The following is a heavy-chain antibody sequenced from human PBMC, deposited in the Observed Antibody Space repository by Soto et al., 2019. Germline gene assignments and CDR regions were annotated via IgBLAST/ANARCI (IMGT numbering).Heavy chain of an antibody. CDR2: INAGNGNT. Sequence: GASVKVSCKASGYTFTSYAMHWVRQAPGQRLEWMGGINAGNGNTKYSQKFQGRVTITRDTSASTAYMELSSLRSEDTAVYYCARAARIFGVVIRNWFDPWGQGTLVTVS. D-gene: IGHD3-3*01. J-gene: IGHJ5*02. CDR1: GYTFTSYA. V-gene: IGHV1-3*01. CDR3: ARAARIFGVVIRNWFDP.